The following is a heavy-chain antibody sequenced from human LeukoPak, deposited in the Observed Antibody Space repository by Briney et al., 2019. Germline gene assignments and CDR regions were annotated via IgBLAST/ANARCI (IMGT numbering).Heavy chain of an antibody. J-gene: IGHJ3*02. CDR3: TTTFKATSLRKAFDI. CDR1: GFTFSNAW. Sequence: GGSLRLSCAASGFTFSNAWMSWVRQAPGKGLEWVGRIKSKTDGGTTDYAAPVKGRFTISRDDSKNTLYLQMNSLKTEDTAVYYCTTTFKATSLRKAFDIWGQGTMVTVSS. V-gene: IGHV3-15*01. CDR2: IKSKTDGGTT. D-gene: IGHD1-26*01.